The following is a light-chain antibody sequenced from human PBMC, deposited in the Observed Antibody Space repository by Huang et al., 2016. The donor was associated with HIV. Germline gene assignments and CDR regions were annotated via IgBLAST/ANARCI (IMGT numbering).Light chain of an antibody. CDR2: RAS. CDR3: QQYNNWPPLT. V-gene: IGKV3-15*01. J-gene: IGKJ4*01. Sequence: EVVMTQSPNTLSVSPGERATLSCRARQSIGSNLAWYQQKPGQAPRLLIYRASARAAGVPARFSGSGSGTEFTLTISSLQSEDFAIYYCQQYNNWPPLTFGGGTKVEI. CDR1: QSIGSN.